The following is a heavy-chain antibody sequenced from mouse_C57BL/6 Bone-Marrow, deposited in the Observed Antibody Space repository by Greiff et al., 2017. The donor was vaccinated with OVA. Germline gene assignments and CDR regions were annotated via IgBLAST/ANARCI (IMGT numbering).Heavy chain of an antibody. Sequence: VQLKESGAELVKPGASVKLSCTASGFNIKDYYMHWVKQRTEQGLEWIGRIDPEDGETKYAPKFQGKATITADTSSNTAYLQLSSLTSEDTAVYYCARSHYGSSYWYYFDYWGQGTTLTVSS. CDR3: ARSHYGSSYWYYFDY. CDR2: IDPEDGET. J-gene: IGHJ2*01. CDR1: GFNIKDYY. V-gene: IGHV14-2*01. D-gene: IGHD1-1*01.